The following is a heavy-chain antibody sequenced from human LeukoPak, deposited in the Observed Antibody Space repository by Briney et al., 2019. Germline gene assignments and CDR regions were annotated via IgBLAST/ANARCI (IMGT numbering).Heavy chain of an antibody. CDR3: AKDLKVGATYYYSMDV. D-gene: IGHD1-26*01. CDR2: IRFDDTSK. Sequence: PGGSLRLSRAASGFTFSNYVMHWVRQAPGKGLEWVAFIRFDDTSKFYADSVRGRFTIFRDNSKNMLSLQMNSLRVEDTAVYYCAKDLKVGATYYYSMDVWGKGTTVSVSS. J-gene: IGHJ6*03. CDR1: GFTFSNYV. V-gene: IGHV3-30*02.